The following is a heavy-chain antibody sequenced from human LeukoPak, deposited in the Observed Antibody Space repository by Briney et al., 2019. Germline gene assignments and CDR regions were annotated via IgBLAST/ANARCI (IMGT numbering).Heavy chain of an antibody. CDR2: ISYDGSHK. CDR3: AKDPMVRGVINGFDY. D-gene: IGHD3-10*01. CDR1: GFTFSDFG. J-gene: IGHJ4*02. Sequence: GALRLSCAASGFTFSDFGMHWVRQAPGERLEWVAVISYDGSHKIYADSVKGRFTISRDNAKNTLYLQMNSLRTDDTAMFYCAKDPMVRGVINGFDYWGQGTSVTVSS. V-gene: IGHV3-30*18.